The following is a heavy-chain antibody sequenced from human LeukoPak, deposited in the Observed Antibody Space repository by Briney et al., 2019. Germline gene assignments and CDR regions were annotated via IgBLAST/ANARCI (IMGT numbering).Heavy chain of an antibody. CDR2: ISYDGSNK. CDR3: AKGRVGYDILTGYYNYFDY. CDR1: GFTFSSYG. Sequence: GRSLRLSCAASGFTFSSYGMHWVRQAPGKGLEWVAVISYDGSNKYYADSVKGRFTISRDNSKNTLYLQMNSLRAEDTAVYYCAKGRVGYDILTGYYNYFDYWGQGTLVTVSS. V-gene: IGHV3-30*18. D-gene: IGHD3-9*01. J-gene: IGHJ4*02.